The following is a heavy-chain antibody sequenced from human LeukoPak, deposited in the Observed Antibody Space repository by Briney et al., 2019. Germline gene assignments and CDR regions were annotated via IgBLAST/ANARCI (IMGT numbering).Heavy chain of an antibody. CDR1: GDSVSSNSAA. Sequence: SQTLSLTCAISGDSVSSNSAAWTWIRQSPSRGLEWLGRTYYRSKWYIDYAVSVKSRITINPDTSKNQSSLQLNSATPEDTAVYYCARAPSPLNKTIYFYYYGMDVWGQGTTVTVSS. V-gene: IGHV6-1*01. CDR3: ARAPSPLNKTIYFYYYGMDV. D-gene: IGHD1-7*01. CDR2: TYYRSKWYI. J-gene: IGHJ6*02.